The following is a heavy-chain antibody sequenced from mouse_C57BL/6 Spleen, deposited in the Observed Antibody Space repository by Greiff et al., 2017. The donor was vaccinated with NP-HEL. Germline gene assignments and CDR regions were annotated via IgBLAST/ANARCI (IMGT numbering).Heavy chain of an antibody. Sequence: VQLQQSGPELVKPGASVKISCKASGYTFTDYYMNWVKQSHGKSLEWIGDINPNNGGTSYNQKFKGKATLTVDKSTSTAYMELRSLTSEDSAVYYSERGWLLDYWGQGTTLTVSS. D-gene: IGHD2-3*01. CDR1: GYTFTDYY. CDR2: INPNNGGT. CDR3: ERGWLLDY. V-gene: IGHV1-26*01. J-gene: IGHJ2*01.